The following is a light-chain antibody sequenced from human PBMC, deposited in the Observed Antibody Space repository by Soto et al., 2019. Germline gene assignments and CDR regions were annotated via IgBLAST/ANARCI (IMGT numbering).Light chain of an antibody. CDR3: QQYNNWPPSIT. Sequence: EIVMTQSPATLSVSPGERATLSCRASQSVSSNLAWYQQKPGQAPRLLIYGASTRATAIPARFSGSGSGTEFPLTISSLQSEDFEVYYCQQYNNWPPSITFGPGTRLEIK. J-gene: IGKJ5*01. V-gene: IGKV3-15*01. CDR2: GAS. CDR1: QSVSSN.